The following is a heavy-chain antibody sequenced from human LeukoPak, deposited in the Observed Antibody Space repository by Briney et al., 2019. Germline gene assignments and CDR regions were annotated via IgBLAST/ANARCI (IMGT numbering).Heavy chain of an antibody. CDR1: GESFSGYY. D-gene: IGHD3-22*01. V-gene: IGHV4-34*01. J-gene: IGHJ4*02. CDR3: ARNSSGYLDS. Sequence: SETLSLTCAVYGESFSGYYWSWSWIRQPPGKGLEWIGEINHSGSTNYNPSLKSRVTISVDTSKNQFSLTLNSVTAADTAVYYCARNSSGYLDSWGQGTLVTVSS. CDR2: INHSGST.